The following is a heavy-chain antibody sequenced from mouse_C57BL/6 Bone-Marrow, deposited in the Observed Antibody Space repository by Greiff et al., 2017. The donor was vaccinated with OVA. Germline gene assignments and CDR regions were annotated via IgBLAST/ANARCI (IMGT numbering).Heavy chain of an antibody. J-gene: IGHJ4*01. CDR2: IRNKANGYTT. D-gene: IGHD1-1*01. CDR3: ARRFITTMDY. V-gene: IGHV7-3*01. CDR1: GFTFTDYY. Sequence: EVMLVESGGGLVQPGGSLSLSCAASGFTFTDYYMSWVRQPPGKALEWLGFIRNKANGYTTEYSASVKGRFTISRDNSQSSLYLQMNALRAEDSATYYCARRFITTMDYWGQGTSVTVSS.